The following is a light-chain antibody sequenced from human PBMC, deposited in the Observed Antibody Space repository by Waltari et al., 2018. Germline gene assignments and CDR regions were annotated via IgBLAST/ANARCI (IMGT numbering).Light chain of an antibody. V-gene: IGKV4-1*01. CDR1: QSVLYSPNNKNY. CDR2: WAS. Sequence: DIVMTQSPDSLAVSLGERATVNCKSSQSVLYSPNNKNYLAWYQQKPGQPPKLLIYWASTREAGVHDRFSGSGSGTDFTLTIRSLQAEDVAVYYCQQYANTPRTFGQGTTVEIK. CDR3: QQYANTPRT. J-gene: IGKJ1*01.